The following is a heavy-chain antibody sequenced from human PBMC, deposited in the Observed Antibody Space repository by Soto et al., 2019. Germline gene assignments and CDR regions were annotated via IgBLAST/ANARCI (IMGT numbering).Heavy chain of an antibody. J-gene: IGHJ4*02. Sequence: GGSLRLSCATSGFTFTDSGMHWVRQAPGKGLEWVAAIRYDGSDKYYADSVKGRFSISRDDSKDTLYLQMNNLRADDTAVYYCARWGGDSPLYYIDYWGQGTLVTVSS. V-gene: IGHV3-33*01. CDR1: GFTFTDSG. CDR3: ARWGGDSPLYYIDY. CDR2: IRYDGSDK. D-gene: IGHD2-21*02.